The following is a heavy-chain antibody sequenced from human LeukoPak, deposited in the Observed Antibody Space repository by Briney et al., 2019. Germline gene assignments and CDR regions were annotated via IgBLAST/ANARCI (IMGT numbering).Heavy chain of an antibody. Sequence: SETLSLTCTVSGGSISSHYWSWIRQPPGKGLEWIGYIYYSGSTKNNPSLKSRVTISVDTSKNQFSLKLTSVTAADTAVYYCAKEGAESFPDAFDIWGPGTLITVSS. CDR3: AKEGAESFPDAFDI. J-gene: IGHJ3*02. CDR2: IYYSGST. D-gene: IGHD3-10*01. V-gene: IGHV4-59*11. CDR1: GGSISSHY.